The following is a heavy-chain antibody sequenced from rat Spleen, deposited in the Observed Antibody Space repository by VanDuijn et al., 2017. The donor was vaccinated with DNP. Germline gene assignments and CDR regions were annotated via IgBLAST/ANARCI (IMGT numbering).Heavy chain of an antibody. D-gene: IGHD4-3*01. CDR2: INTDGGST. CDR1: GFTFCSYW. CDR3: AKDKRNRIRVYYFDY. J-gene: IGHJ2*01. V-gene: IGHV5-58*01. Sequence: EVQLVETGGGLVQPGRSLKLSCVASGFTFCSYWMYWIRQAPGKGLEWVASINTDGGSTYYPDSVKGRFTISRDNAENTVYLQMNSLRSEDTATYYCAKDKRNRIRVYYFDYWGQGVMVTVSS.